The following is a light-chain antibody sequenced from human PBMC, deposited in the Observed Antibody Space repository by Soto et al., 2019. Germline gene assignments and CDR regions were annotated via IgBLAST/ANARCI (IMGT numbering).Light chain of an antibody. CDR1: QSLRNNY. CDR2: SAS. Sequence: EIVLTQSPGTLSLSPGERATLSCRASQSLRNNYLAWYQQKPGQTPRLLIHSASSRATGIPDRFSGSGSGTDFTLTISRLEPEDFAVYYWQQFNNSPLTFGGGTTVEIK. CDR3: QQFNNSPLT. V-gene: IGKV3-20*01. J-gene: IGKJ4*01.